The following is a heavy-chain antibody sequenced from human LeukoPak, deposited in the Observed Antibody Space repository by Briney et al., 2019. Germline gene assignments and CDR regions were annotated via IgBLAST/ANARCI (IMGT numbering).Heavy chain of an antibody. CDR1: GFNFSSYW. Sequence: GGSLRLSCAASGFNFSSYWMHWVRQAPGKGLGWVSRINSDGSSTSYADSVKGRFTISRDNAKNTLYLQMNSLRAEDTAVSYCAREGDDYGFFDYWGQGTLVTVSS. V-gene: IGHV3-74*01. CDR2: INSDGSST. CDR3: AREGDDYGFFDY. J-gene: IGHJ4*02. D-gene: IGHD4-17*01.